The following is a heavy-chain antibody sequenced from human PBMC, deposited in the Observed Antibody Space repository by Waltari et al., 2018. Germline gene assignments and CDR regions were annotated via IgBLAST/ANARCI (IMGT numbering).Heavy chain of an antibody. CDR1: GGAFSRYA. Sequence: QVQLVQSGAEVKKPGSPVKVSCKAYGGAFSRYAISWVRQAPGQGLEWMGGIIPIFGTANYAQKSQGRVTITTDESTSTAYMELSSLRSEDTAVYYCARDDWGGMDVWGQGTTVTFSS. D-gene: IGHD3-9*01. CDR2: IIPIFGTA. CDR3: ARDDWGGMDV. V-gene: IGHV1-69*05. J-gene: IGHJ6*02.